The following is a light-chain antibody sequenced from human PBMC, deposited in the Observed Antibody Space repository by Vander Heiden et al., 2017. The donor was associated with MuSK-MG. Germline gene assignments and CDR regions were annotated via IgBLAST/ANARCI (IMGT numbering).Light chain of an antibody. V-gene: IGKV1-39*01. Sequence: DIQMTQSPSSLSASVGDRVTITCRASQSISSSLNWYQQKPGKAPKLLIYAASSLQSGVPSRFSGSGSGTDFTLTMRRLQPEDFATYYCQQGYSTPPWTFGQGTKVEIK. J-gene: IGKJ1*01. CDR1: QSISSS. CDR2: AAS. CDR3: QQGYSTPPWT.